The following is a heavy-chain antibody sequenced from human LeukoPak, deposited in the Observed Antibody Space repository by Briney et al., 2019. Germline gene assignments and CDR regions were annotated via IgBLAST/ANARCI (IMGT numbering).Heavy chain of an antibody. CDR1: GFTFTNYW. D-gene: IGHD2-15*01. CDR3: ARISAS. Sequence: PGGSLRLSCAASGFTFTNYWMHWVRQAPGKGLVWVSRVNSDGSSTTYTDSVKGRFTISRDNAKNTLYLQMNSLRAEDTAVYYCARISASWGQGTLVTVSS. J-gene: IGHJ5*02. CDR2: VNSDGSST. V-gene: IGHV3-74*01.